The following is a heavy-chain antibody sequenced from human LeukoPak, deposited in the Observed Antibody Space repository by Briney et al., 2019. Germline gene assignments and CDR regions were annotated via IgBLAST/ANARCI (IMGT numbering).Heavy chain of an antibody. CDR1: GFAFGDYA. Sequence: GGSLRLSCNASGFAFGDYAVSWVRQAPGKGLEWVGFIRKKTSGGTTEYAASVKGRFTISRDDSKSSAYLDMNNLETEDTAVYYCTRPSSTSAWGALYWGQGALVTVSS. CDR2: IRKKTSGGTT. V-gene: IGHV3-49*04. J-gene: IGHJ4*02. CDR3: TRPSSTSAWGALY. D-gene: IGHD3-16*01.